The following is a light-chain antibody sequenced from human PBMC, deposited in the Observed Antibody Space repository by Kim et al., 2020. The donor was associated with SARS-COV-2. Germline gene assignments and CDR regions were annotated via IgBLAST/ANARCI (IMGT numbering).Light chain of an antibody. V-gene: IGLV3-19*01. CDR1: MLRTHC. J-gene: IGLJ7*01. CDR2: GTN. Sequence: VTLRQTIRINCQGDMLRTHCANWYQLKPGQATLLVIHGTNSRPSGIPDRFSGSSSGNTASLTITGAQAEDEADYYCNSRGSGSNNFGGGTQLTVL. CDR3: NSRGSGSNN.